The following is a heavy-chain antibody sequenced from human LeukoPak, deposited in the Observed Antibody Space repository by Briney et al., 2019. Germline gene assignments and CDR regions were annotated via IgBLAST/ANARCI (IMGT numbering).Heavy chain of an antibody. Sequence: GGSQRLSCSASGFTFSSYPMHWVRQAPGKGLECVSAITSNGGSTYYADSVKGRFTISRDNSKNTLYLQMSSLRAEDTAVYYCVKDHANTEFYFDYWGQGTLVTVSS. CDR1: GFTFSSYP. CDR2: ITSNGGST. J-gene: IGHJ4*02. CDR3: VKDHANTEFYFDY. V-gene: IGHV3-64D*09. D-gene: IGHD2-8*02.